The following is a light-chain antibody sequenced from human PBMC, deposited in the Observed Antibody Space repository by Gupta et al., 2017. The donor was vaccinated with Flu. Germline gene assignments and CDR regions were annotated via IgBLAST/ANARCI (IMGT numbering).Light chain of an antibody. V-gene: IGLV1-36*01. CDR3: LAWDDSLNVWV. Sequence: SSSNIRNNAVNWYQQLPGKAPKLLIYYSDSLASGVSDQFSGSKSGTSASLAISGLQSEDEGDYYCLAWDDSLNVWVFGGGTRLTVL. J-gene: IGLJ3*02. CDR2: YSD. CDR1: SSNIRNNA.